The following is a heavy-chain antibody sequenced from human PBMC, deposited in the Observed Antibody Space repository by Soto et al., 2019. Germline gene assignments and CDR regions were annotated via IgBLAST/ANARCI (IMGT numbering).Heavy chain of an antibody. CDR3: AKGGERFRYYFDY. CDR2: ISGSGDKT. D-gene: IGHD2-21*01. Sequence: EVQLLESGGGLVQPGGSLTLSCAASGFTFNNYAMNWVRQAPGKGLEWVSAISGSGDKTYYADSVKGRFTISRDISKNLVYLQMNSLRADDTAVYYCAKGGERFRYYFDYGGQGTLVTVSS. CDR1: GFTFNNYA. J-gene: IGHJ4*02. V-gene: IGHV3-23*01.